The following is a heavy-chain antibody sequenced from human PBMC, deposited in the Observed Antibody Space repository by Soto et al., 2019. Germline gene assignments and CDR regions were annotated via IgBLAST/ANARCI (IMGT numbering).Heavy chain of an antibody. CDR1: GDSIRGGGHY. J-gene: IGHJ4*03. CDR2: VYHSGST. V-gene: IGHV4-31*03. CDR3: ARDTGLAPTVWGY. Sequence: QVQLQESGPGLVKPSQTLSLTCSVSGDSIRGGGHYWNWIRQFPGTGLEWIGYVYHSGSTHYNPSLRGRLTISIDTSKNQFSLRLISVTAADRALYYCARDTGLAPTVWGYWGHGTQVTVSS. D-gene: IGHD7-27*01.